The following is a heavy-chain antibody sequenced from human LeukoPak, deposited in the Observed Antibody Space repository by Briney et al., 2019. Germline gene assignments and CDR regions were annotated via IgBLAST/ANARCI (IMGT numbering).Heavy chain of an antibody. J-gene: IGHJ6*03. CDR2: MNPNSGNT. D-gene: IGHD6-6*01. CDR1: GYTFTSYD. Sequence: ASVKVSCKASGYTFTSYDINWVRQATGQGLEWMGWMNPNSGNTGYAQKFQGRVTMTRDMSTSTVYMELSSLRSEDTAVYYCARGERQLVNYYYYYYYMDVWGKGTTVTVSS. CDR3: ARGERQLVNYYYYYYYMDV. V-gene: IGHV1-8*01.